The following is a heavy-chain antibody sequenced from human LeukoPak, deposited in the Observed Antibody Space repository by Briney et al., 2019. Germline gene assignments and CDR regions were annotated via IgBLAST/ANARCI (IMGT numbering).Heavy chain of an antibody. CDR1: GASFTSYY. D-gene: IGHD2-2*01. Sequence: SETLSLTCSVSGASFTSYYWSWIRQPPGEGLEWIGYIYTSGSTNYNPALKSRVTISVDTSKNQFSLRLSSVTAADTALYYCARQLLGSQFDHWGRGMLVTVSS. V-gene: IGHV4-4*09. CDR2: IYTSGST. CDR3: ARQLLGSQFDH. J-gene: IGHJ4*01.